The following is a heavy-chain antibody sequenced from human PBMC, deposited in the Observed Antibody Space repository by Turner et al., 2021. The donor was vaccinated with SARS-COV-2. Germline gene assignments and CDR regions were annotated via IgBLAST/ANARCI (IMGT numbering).Heavy chain of an antibody. V-gene: IGHV3-74*01. D-gene: IGHD5-12*01. CDR2: INSDGSTT. CDR3: ARSSVDSGYEDDYYYYYGMDV. Sequence: EVQLVESGGGLVQPGGSLRLSCAASGFTFSTYWMHWVRQAPGKGLVWVSRINSDGSTTNYADSVKGRFTISRDNAKNTVYLQMNSLRAEDTAVYYCARSSVDSGYEDDYYYYYGMDVWGQGTTVTVSS. J-gene: IGHJ6*02. CDR1: GFTFSTYW.